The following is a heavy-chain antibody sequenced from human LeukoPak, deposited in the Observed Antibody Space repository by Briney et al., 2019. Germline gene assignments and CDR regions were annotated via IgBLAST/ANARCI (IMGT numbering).Heavy chain of an antibody. CDR1: GFTFSSYG. CDR3: AYMGALGAFDI. Sequence: GGYLRLSCAASGFTFSSYGMHWVRQAPGKALEWVAVIWYDGSNKYYADSVKGRFTISRDNSKNTLYLQMNSLRAEDTAVYYCAYMGALGAFDIWGQGTMVTVSS. D-gene: IGHD1-26*01. V-gene: IGHV3-33*01. CDR2: IWYDGSNK. J-gene: IGHJ3*02.